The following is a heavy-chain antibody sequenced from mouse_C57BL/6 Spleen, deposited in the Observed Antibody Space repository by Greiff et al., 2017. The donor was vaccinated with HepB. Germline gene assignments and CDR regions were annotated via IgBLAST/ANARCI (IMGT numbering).Heavy chain of an antibody. CDR3: ARETYYYGSGAY. CDR1: GYSITSGYY. Sequence: EVKLLESGPGLVKPSQSLSLTCSVTGYSITSGYYWNWIRQFPGNKLEWMGYISYDGSNNYNPSLKNRISITRDTSKNQFFLKLNSVTTEDTATYYCARETYYYGSGAYWGQGTLVTVSA. D-gene: IGHD1-1*01. V-gene: IGHV3-6*01. CDR2: ISYDGSN. J-gene: IGHJ3*01.